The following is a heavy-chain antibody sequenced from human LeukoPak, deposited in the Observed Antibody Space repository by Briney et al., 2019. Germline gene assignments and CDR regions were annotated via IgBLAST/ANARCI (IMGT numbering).Heavy chain of an antibody. CDR3: ARDFFNYYGSGSYSIHGMDV. CDR2: IYTSGST. Sequence: PSETLSLTCTVSGGSISSYYWSCIRKPAGKGLGWIGRIYTSGSTNYNPSLKSRVTMSVDTSNNQFSLKLSSLTAADTAVYYCARDFFNYYGSGSYSIHGMDVWGQGITVIVSS. V-gene: IGHV4-4*07. CDR1: GGSISSYY. D-gene: IGHD3-10*01. J-gene: IGHJ6*02.